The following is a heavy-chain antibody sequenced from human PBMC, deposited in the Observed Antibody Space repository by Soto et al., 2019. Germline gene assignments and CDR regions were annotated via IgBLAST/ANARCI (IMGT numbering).Heavy chain of an antibody. D-gene: IGHD5-18*01. J-gene: IGHJ5*02. CDR2: ISAYNGNT. V-gene: IGHV1-18*01. CDR3: ARYRSDTAMVMVEP. CDR1: GYTFTSYG. Sequence: ASVKVSCKASGYTFTSYGISWVRQAPGQGLEWMGWISAYNGNTNYAQKLQGRVTMTTDTSTSTAYMELRSLRSDDTAVYYCARYRSDTAMVMVEPWRQGTLVTVSS.